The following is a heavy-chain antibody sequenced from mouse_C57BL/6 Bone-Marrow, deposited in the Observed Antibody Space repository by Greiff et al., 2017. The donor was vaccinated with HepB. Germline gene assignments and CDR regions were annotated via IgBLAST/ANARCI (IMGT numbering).Heavy chain of an antibody. CDR3: ASLSVYSNYEYYAMDY. V-gene: IGHV5-4*03. Sequence: EVKLVESGGGLVKPGGSLKLSCAASGFTFSSYAMSWVRQTPEKRLEWVATISDGGSYTYYPDNVKGRFTISRDNAKNNLYLQMSHLKSEDTAMYYCASLSVYSNYEYYAMDYWGQGTSVTVSS. CDR2: ISDGGSYT. D-gene: IGHD2-5*01. CDR1: GFTFSSYA. J-gene: IGHJ4*01.